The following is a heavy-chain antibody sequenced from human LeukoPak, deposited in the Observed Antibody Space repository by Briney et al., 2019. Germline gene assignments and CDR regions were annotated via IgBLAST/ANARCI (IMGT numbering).Heavy chain of an antibody. CDR2: ISYEGSNK. CDR1: GFTFSSYA. Sequence: PGRSLRLSCAASGFTFSSYAMHWVRQAPGKGLEWVAVISYEGSNKYYADSVKGRFTISRDNSKNTLYLQMNSLRAEDTAVYYCAREGRVIVGATGYFDYWGQGTLVTVSS. D-gene: IGHD1-26*01. CDR3: AREGRVIVGATGYFDY. V-gene: IGHV3-30*04. J-gene: IGHJ4*02.